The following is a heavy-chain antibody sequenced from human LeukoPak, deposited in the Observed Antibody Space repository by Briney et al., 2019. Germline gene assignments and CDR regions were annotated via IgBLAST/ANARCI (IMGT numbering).Heavy chain of an antibody. V-gene: IGHV1-18*01. J-gene: IGHJ4*02. D-gene: IGHD4-23*01. CDR3: ARANGGFDY. CDR2: ISAYNGNT. Sequence: GGSLRLSCAASGYTFTSYGISWVRQAPGQGLEWMGWISAYNGNTNYAQKLQGRVTMTTDTSTSTAYMELRSLRSDDTAVYYCARANGGFDYWGQGTLVTVSS. CDR1: GYTFTSYG.